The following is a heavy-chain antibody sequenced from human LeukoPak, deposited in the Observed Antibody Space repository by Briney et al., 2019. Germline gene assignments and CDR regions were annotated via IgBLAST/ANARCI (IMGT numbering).Heavy chain of an antibody. CDR2: IYYSGST. D-gene: IGHD3-22*01. V-gene: IGHV4-59*01. Sequence: PAETLSLTCTVSGGSISSYYWSWIRQPPGKGLEWIGYIYYSGSTNYNPSLKSRVTISVDTSKNQFSLKLSSVTAADTAVYYCARGLGSRGLHSSGYLYYYYYYMDVWGKGTTVTVSS. J-gene: IGHJ6*03. CDR3: ARGLGSRGLHSSGYLYYYYYYMDV. CDR1: GGSISSYY.